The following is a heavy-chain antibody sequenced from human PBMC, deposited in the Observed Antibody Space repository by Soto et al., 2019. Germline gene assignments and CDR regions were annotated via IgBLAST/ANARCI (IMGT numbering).Heavy chain of an antibody. J-gene: IGHJ4*02. D-gene: IGHD4-17*01. CDR3: ARTRYGDNFDY. CDR2: MNPNSGNT. CDR1: GYTFTSYD. V-gene: IGHV1-8*01. Sequence: QVQLVQSGAEVKKPGASVKVSCKASGYTFTSYDINSVRQATGQGLEWMGWMNPNSGNTVFVQNFLSRVTMTRNTSMSTAYTELSSLRSEDTAVYYCARTRYGDNFDYWGQGTLVTVSS.